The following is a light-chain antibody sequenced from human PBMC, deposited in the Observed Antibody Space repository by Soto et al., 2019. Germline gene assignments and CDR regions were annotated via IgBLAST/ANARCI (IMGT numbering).Light chain of an antibody. J-gene: IGLJ3*02. Sequence: QLVLTQSPSASASLGASVKLTCTLSSGHNNYAIAWYQQQPEKGPRYLMRLNSDGSHSKGNGIPDRFSGSSSGAERYLTISSLQSEDEADYYCQTWGTGIRVFGGGTKLTVL. CDR2: LNSDGSH. CDR1: SGHNNYA. V-gene: IGLV4-69*01. CDR3: QTWGTGIRV.